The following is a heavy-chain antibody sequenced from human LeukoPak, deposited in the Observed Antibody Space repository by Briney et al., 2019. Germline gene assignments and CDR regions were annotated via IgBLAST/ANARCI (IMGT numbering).Heavy chain of an antibody. Sequence: GGSLRLSCAASGFTFSNYWMSWVRQAPGRGLEWVANIKQDGSEKYYVDSVKGRFTISRDNATNSLYLQMNSLRAEDTAVYYCARRGGSSWYNWFDPWGQGTLVTVSS. D-gene: IGHD6-13*01. CDR3: ARRGGSSWYNWFDP. CDR2: IKQDGSEK. CDR1: GFTFSNYW. J-gene: IGHJ5*02. V-gene: IGHV3-7*05.